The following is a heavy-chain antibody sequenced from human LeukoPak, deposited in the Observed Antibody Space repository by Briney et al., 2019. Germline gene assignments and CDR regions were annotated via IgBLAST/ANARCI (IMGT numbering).Heavy chain of an antibody. CDR3: ARGKTYYYYMDA. V-gene: IGHV3-48*04. J-gene: IGHJ6*03. Sequence: GGSLRLSCAASGFTFSSYSMNWVRQAPGKGLEWVSYISSSSSTIYYADSVKGRFTISRDNAKNSLYLQMNSLRAEDTAVYYCARGKTYYYYMDAWGKGTTVTVSS. CDR2: ISSSSSTI. CDR1: GFTFSSYS.